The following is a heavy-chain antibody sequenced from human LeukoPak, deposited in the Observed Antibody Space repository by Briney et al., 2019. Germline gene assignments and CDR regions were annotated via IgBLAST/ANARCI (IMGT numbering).Heavy chain of an antibody. CDR1: GYIFTGYY. CDR2: INPNSGDT. J-gene: IGHJ5*02. D-gene: IGHD3-16*01. Sequence: ASVKVSCKASGYIFTGYYMHWVRQAPGQGLEWMGWINPNSGDTNYAQKFQGRVTMTRDTSISTAYMELSRLRSDDTAVYYCARVRYRLAETYIDPWGQGTVVTVSS. V-gene: IGHV1-2*02. CDR3: ARVRYRLAETYIDP.